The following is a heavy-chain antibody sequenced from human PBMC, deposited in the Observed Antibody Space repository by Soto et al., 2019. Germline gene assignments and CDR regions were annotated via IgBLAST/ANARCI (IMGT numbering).Heavy chain of an antibody. Sequence: EVQLVESGGGLVQPGGSLRLSCAASGFTFSSYWMSWVRQAPGKGLEWVANIKQDGSEKYYVDSVKGRFTISRDNAKNSLYLQMNSLRAEDTAVYYCARPRYCGDYDWFDPWGQGTLVTVSS. CDR1: GFTFSSYW. CDR3: ARPRYCGDYDWFDP. V-gene: IGHV3-7*01. J-gene: IGHJ5*02. CDR2: IKQDGSEK. D-gene: IGHD4-17*01.